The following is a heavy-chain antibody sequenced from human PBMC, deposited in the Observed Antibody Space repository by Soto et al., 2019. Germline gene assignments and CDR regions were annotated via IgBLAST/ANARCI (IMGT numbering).Heavy chain of an antibody. D-gene: IGHD3-16*01. Sequence: QVQLVQSGAEVKKPGSSVKVSCKASGGTFSSHAISWVRQAPGQGLEWMGGIIPFFKAANYAQKFQGRVTVTADDSTSTAYMGRYSLRSEDTAVYYCARDVPLNYYDGTFSYYAMDVWGQGTTVTVSS. CDR1: GGTFSSHA. CDR3: ARDVPLNYYDGTFSYYAMDV. V-gene: IGHV1-69*01. J-gene: IGHJ6*02. CDR2: IIPFFKAA.